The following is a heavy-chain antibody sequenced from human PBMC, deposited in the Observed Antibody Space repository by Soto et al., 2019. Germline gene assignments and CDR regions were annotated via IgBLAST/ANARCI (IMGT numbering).Heavy chain of an antibody. CDR3: ASRRDGYNYVFDY. CDR2: IYPGDSDT. J-gene: IGHJ4*02. CDR1: GYRFTSYW. Sequence: PGESLKSSCKGSGYRFTSYWIGWVRQMPGKGLEWMGIIYPGDSDTRYSPSFQGQVTISADKSISTAYLQWSSLKASDTAMYYCASRRDGYNYVFDYWGQGTLVTVSS. V-gene: IGHV5-51*01. D-gene: IGHD5-12*01.